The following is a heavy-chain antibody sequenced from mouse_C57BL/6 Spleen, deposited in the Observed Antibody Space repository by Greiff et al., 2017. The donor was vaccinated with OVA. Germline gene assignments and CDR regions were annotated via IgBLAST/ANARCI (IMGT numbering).Heavy chain of an antibody. CDR1: GYTFTSYW. D-gene: IGHD2-4*01. Sequence: VQLQQPGAELVKPGASVKLSCKASGYTFTSYWVQWVKQRPGQGLEWIGEIDPSDSYTNYNQKFKGKATLTVDTSSSTAYMQLSSLTSEDSAVYYCARGGGLPVGFDYWGQGTTLTVSS. J-gene: IGHJ2*01. CDR3: ARGGGLPVGFDY. V-gene: IGHV1-50*01. CDR2: IDPSDSYT.